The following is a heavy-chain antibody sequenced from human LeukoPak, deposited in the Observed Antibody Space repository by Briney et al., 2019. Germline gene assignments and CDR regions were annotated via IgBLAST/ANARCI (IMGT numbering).Heavy chain of an antibody. CDR1: GXTFSSYA. D-gene: IGHD6-13*01. J-gene: IGHJ4*02. Sequence: GGSLRLSCAASGXTFSSYAMSWVRQAPGKGLEWVSAIIGSGSSTYYADSVKGRFTISRDNSKNTLFLQMNSLRAEDTAVYYCAKDRAQQLVLDFWGQGTLVTVSS. V-gene: IGHV3-23*01. CDR3: AKDRAQQLVLDF. CDR2: IIGSGSST.